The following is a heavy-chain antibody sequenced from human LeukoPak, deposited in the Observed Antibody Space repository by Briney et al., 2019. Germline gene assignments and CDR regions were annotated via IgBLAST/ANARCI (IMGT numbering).Heavy chain of an antibody. CDR2: VIGSGIDT. J-gene: IGHJ3*02. CDR1: GFTFSNYA. CDR3: AKKASTVAGPDAYDI. Sequence: GGSLRLSCVASGFTFSNYALSWVRRAPGKGLEWISAVIGSGIDTYYRDSVKGRFTISRDNSKNTVYLQMNSLRVEDTAVYYCAKKASTVAGPDAYDIWGQGTRVTASS. V-gene: IGHV3-23*01. D-gene: IGHD6-19*01.